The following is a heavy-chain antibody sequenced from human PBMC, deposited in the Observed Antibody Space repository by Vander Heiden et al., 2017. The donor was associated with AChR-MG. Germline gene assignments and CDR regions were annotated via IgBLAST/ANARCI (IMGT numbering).Heavy chain of an antibody. CDR1: GGSFSGYY. CDR2: INHSGST. V-gene: IGHV4-34*01. CDR3: ARVPPSAHLYSSGWLRGGYFQH. Sequence: QVQLQQWGAGLLKPSETLSLTCAVYGGSFSGYYWSWIRQPPGKGLEWIGEINHSGSTNYNPSLKSRVTISVDTSKNQFSLKLSSVTAADTAVYYCARVPPSAHLYSSGWLRGGYFQHWGQGTLVTVSS. D-gene: IGHD6-19*01. J-gene: IGHJ1*01.